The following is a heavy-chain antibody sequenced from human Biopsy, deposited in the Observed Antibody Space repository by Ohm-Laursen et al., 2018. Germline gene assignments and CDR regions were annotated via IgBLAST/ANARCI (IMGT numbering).Heavy chain of an antibody. J-gene: IGHJ4*02. D-gene: IGHD2-8*01. V-gene: IGHV1-8*01. CDR2: MNPDSGNT. CDR3: ARFDNGFDK. CDR1: GYPFTFYE. Sequence: GSSVKVSCKVSGYPFTFYEINWVRQATGQGLEWLGWMNPDSGNTGSAQKFHDRVTMTINTSINTAYLELSSLRSEDTAVYYCARFDNGFDKWGQGTLVTVPS.